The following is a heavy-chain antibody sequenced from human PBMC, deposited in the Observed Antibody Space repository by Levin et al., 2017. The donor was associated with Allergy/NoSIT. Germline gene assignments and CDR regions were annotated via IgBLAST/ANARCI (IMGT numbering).Heavy chain of an antibody. D-gene: IGHD6-6*01. CDR1: GYSFTGYD. V-gene: IGHV1-8*01. CDR2: LNPGSGNT. J-gene: IGHJ5*02. CDR3: ARGATGARPSYNWFDP. Sequence: PGESLKISCKASGYSFTGYDINWVRQVPGQGLEWMGWLNPGSGNTYYAQKFQGRVTMTRNTSINTAYMELSSLRSDDTAVYYCARGATGARPSYNWFDPWGQGSLVTVSS.